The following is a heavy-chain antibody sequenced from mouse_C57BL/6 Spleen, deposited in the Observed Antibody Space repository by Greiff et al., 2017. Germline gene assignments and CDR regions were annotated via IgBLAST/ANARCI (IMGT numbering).Heavy chain of an antibody. CDR1: GYTFTSYW. J-gene: IGHJ2*01. CDR3: ALYYGSSYPYYFDY. Sequence: QVHVKQPGAELVKPGASVKLSCKASGYTFTSYWMHWVKQRPGRGLEWIGRIDPNSGGTKYNEKFKSKATLTVDKPSSTAYMQLSSLTSEDSAVYYCALYYGSSYPYYFDYWGQGTTLTVSS. V-gene: IGHV1-72*01. CDR2: IDPNSGGT. D-gene: IGHD1-1*01.